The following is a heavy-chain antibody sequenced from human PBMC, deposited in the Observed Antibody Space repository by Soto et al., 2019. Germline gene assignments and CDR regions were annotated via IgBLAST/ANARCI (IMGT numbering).Heavy chain of an antibody. D-gene: IGHD2-15*01. CDR2: INSDGSST. CDR3: VRTLLVVAAATGEDY. J-gene: IGHJ4*02. CDR1: GFTFSSYW. Sequence: EVQLVESGGGLVQPGGSLRLSCAASGFTFSSYWMHWVRQAPGKGLVWVARINSDGSSTSYADSVKGRFTISRDNAKNTLYLQMRSLRAEDTAVNYCVRTLLVVAAATGEDYWGQGTLVTVSS. V-gene: IGHV3-74*01.